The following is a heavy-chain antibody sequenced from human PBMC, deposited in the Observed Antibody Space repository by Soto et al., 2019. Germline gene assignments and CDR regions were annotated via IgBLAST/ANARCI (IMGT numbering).Heavy chain of an antibody. CDR3: VLMFSSTSPPAEYFLQ. V-gene: IGHV2-5*02. CDR1: GFSLSTSGVG. D-gene: IGHD2-2*01. J-gene: IGHJ1*01. Sequence: QITLKESGPTLVKPTQPLTLTCTFSGFSLSTSGVGVGWIRQPPGKALEWLALIYWDDDKRYSPSLKSRLTITKDTSKHQVVLTMSNMDPVDTATYFCVLMFSSTSPPAEYFLQWGQGTLVTVSS. CDR2: IYWDDDK.